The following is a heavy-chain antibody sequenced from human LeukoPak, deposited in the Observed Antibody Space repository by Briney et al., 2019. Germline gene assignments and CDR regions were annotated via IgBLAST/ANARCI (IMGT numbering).Heavy chain of an antibody. CDR3: ARDLTVTTRYDY. D-gene: IGHD4-17*01. CDR1: GHTFTGYY. CDR2: INPNSGGT. V-gene: IGHV1-2*06. J-gene: IGHJ4*02. Sequence: ASVKVSCKASGHTFTGYYMHWVRQAPGQGLEWMGRINPNSGGTNYAQKFQGRVTMTRDTSISTAYMELSRLRSDDTAVYYCARDLTVTTRYDYWGQGTLVTVSS.